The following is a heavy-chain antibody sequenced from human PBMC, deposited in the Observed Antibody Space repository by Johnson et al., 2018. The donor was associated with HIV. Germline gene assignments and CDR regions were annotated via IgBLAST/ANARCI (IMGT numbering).Heavy chain of an antibody. J-gene: IGHJ3*02. V-gene: IGHV3-20*04. CDR3: ARDRGGAARDAFDI. CDR2: ISWNSGSI. CDR1: GFTFDDYG. Sequence: VQLVESGGGVVRPGGSLRLSCAASGFTFDDYGMSWVRQAPGKGLEWVSGISWNSGSIGYADSVKGRFTISSDNAKNSLYLQMTSLRAEDTALYYCARDRGGAARDAFDIWGQGTMVTVSS. D-gene: IGHD3-10*01.